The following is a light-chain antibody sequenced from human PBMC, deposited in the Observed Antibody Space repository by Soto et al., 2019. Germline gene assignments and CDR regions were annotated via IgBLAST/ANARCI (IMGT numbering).Light chain of an antibody. CDR1: QGISSY. V-gene: IGKV1-39*01. CDR2: AAS. Sequence: DIQMTQAPSTMSASVGDRVTSTCRVSQGISSYLAWYQQKPGKAPKLLIYAASSLQSGVPSRFSGSGSGTDFTLTISSLQPEDFATYYCQQSYTETFGQGTKVDI. J-gene: IGKJ1*01. CDR3: QQSYTET.